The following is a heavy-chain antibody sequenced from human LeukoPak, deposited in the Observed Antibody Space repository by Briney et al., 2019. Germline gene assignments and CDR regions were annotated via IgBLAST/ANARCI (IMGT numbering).Heavy chain of an antibody. J-gene: IGHJ6*04. V-gene: IGHV3-23*01. D-gene: IGHD2-2*01. CDR3: AKAVGYCSSTSCYAPEDYYYGMDV. CDR1: GFTFSSYA. CDR2: ISGSGGST. Sequence: GGSLRLSCAASGFTFSSYAMSWVRQAPGKGLEWVSAISGSGGSTYYANSVKGRFTISRDNSKNTLYLQMNSLRAEDTAVYYCAKAVGYCSSTSCYAPEDYYYGMDVWGKGTTVTVSS.